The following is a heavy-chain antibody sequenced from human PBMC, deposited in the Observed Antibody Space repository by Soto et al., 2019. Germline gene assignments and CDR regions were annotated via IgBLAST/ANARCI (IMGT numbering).Heavy chain of an antibody. D-gene: IGHD3-9*01. CDR3: ARAIDYNILTGYPAPPDY. J-gene: IGHJ4*02. CDR2: IGTAGDT. CDR1: GFTFSSYD. V-gene: IGHV3-13*04. Sequence: PGGSLRVPWAALGFTFSSYDMHWVLQATGKGLEWVSAIGTAGDTYYPGSVKGRFTISRENAKNSLYLQMNSLRAGDTAVYYCARAIDYNILTGYPAPPDYWGQGTLVTVSS.